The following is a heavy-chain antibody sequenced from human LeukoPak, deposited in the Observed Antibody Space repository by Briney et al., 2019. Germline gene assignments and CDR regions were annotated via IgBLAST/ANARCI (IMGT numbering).Heavy chain of an antibody. Sequence: GGSPRLSCAASGFTFSSYTMNWVRQAPGKGLEWVSSISSSSSYIYYADSVKGRFTISRDNAKNSLYLQMNSLRAEDTAVYYCARDSPHIVVVPAASFGGESYYYMDVWGKGTTVTVSS. J-gene: IGHJ6*03. CDR2: ISSSSSYI. CDR3: ARDSPHIVVVPAASFGGESYYYMDV. D-gene: IGHD2-2*01. CDR1: GFTFSSYT. V-gene: IGHV3-21*01.